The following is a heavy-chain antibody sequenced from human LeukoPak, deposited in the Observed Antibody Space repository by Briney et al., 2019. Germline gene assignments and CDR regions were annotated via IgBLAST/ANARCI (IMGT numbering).Heavy chain of an antibody. CDR1: GFTFSSYG. Sequence: GGSLRLSCAASGFTFSSYGMHWVRQAPGKGLEWVAVISYDGSKKYYADSVKGRFTFSRDNSKNTLYLQMNSLRAEDTAVYYCAKALNYGNFDYWGQGTLVTVSS. CDR2: ISYDGSKK. D-gene: IGHD4-17*01. J-gene: IGHJ4*02. V-gene: IGHV3-30*18. CDR3: AKALNYGNFDY.